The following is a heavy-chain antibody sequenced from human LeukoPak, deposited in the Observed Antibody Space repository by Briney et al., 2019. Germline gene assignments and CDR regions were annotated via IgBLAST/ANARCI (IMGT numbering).Heavy chain of an antibody. V-gene: IGHV4-30-4*08. CDR2: IYYSGST. Sequence: PSETLSLTCTVSGGSISSSYYYWGWIRQPPGKGLEWIGYIYYSGSTYYNPSLKSRVTISVDTSKNQFSLKLSSVTAADTAVYYCARGDLTGKFDYWGQGTLVTVSS. CDR1: GGSISSSYYY. J-gene: IGHJ4*02. D-gene: IGHD1-20*01. CDR3: ARGDLTGKFDY.